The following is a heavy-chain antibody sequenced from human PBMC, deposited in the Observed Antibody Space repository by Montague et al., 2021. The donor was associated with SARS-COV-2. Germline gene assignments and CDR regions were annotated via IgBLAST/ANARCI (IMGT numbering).Heavy chain of an antibody. CDR1: GGPLSGYF. CDR3: ARAPPFYDVLPGHHSELDV. CDR2: ISHGGAT. J-gene: IGHJ3*01. V-gene: IGHV4-34*01. D-gene: IGHD3-9*01. Sequence: SETLSLTCGVSGGPLSGYFWGWIRQTPGKGLEWIGEISHGGATKYNPTLKSRATVSVDTSRNQFSLQLNSVTAADTGVYYCARAPPFYDVLPGHHSELDVWGRGTMVIVSS.